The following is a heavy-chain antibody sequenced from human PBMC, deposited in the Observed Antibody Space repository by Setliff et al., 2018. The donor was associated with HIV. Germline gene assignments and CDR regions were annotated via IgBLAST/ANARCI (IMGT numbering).Heavy chain of an antibody. J-gene: IGHJ6*03. CDR3: ARVSCSSWYYIPLYSYYSMDV. CDR2: IQHSGRT. V-gene: IGHV4-34*01. D-gene: IGHD6-13*01. CDR1: GGSFSGYC. Sequence: SETLSLTCAVYGGSFSGYCWSWIRQPPGKGLEWIGEIQHSGRTNYNPSLKSRVTTSVDASKNQFSLRLSSVTAADTAVYYCARVSCSSWYYIPLYSYYSMDVWGKGTTVTVSS.